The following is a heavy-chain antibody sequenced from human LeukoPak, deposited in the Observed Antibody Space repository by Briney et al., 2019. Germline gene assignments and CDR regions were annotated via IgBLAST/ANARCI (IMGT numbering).Heavy chain of an antibody. CDR2: ISSSGSIV. CDR3: ARIPAVAPADY. CDR1: GFTFSDYY. V-gene: IGHV3-11*01. Sequence: GGSLRLSCAASGFTFSDYYMSWIHQAPGKGLEWISYISSSGSIVNYADSVKGRFTISRDNAKDSLYLQVNSLRAEDTAVYYCARIPAVAPADYWGQGTLVTVSS. J-gene: IGHJ4*02. D-gene: IGHD6-19*01.